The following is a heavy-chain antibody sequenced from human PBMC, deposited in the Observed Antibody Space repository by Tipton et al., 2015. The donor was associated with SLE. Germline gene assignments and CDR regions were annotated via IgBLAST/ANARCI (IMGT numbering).Heavy chain of an antibody. D-gene: IGHD3-10*01. J-gene: IGHJ5*02. CDR3: ARGEGYYGSGSYQGWFDP. Sequence: TLSLTCAVYGGSFNGYFWTWIRQPPGKGVEWIGEINHSGSTNYNPSLKSRVTISVDTSKNQFSLKLDSVTAADTAVYYCARGEGYYGSGSYQGWFDPWGQGTLVTVSS. V-gene: IGHV4-34*01. CDR1: GGSFNGYF. CDR2: INHSGST.